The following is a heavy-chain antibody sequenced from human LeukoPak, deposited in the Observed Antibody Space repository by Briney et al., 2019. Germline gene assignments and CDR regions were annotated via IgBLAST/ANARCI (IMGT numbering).Heavy chain of an antibody. CDR2: IYPVEFDT. V-gene: IGHV5-51*01. Sequence: GQSRKISSKGSGYSFTTDWSGWVRQMPVKGLEWMGIIYPVEFDTRYSPCSQGQVTISAYKSISTAFLQWSSLKSSDTAMYYCARQLYSSGWYGQSKPFDFWGQGTLVTVSS. J-gene: IGHJ4*02. CDR1: GYSFTTDW. D-gene: IGHD6-19*01. CDR3: ARQLYSSGWYGQSKPFDF.